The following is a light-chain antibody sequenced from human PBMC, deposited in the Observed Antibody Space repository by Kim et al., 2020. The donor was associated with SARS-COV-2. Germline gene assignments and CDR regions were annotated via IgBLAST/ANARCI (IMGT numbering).Light chain of an antibody. CDR1: RLGDKY. Sequence: SYELTQPPSVSVSPGQTATITCSGHRLGDKYASWYQQKPGQTPVVVIYQDDKRPSGIPERFSGSNSGNTATLTISGAQPVDEADYYCQGWDSDTMFFGGGTKVTVL. V-gene: IGLV3-1*01. J-gene: IGLJ2*01. CDR2: QDD. CDR3: QGWDSDTMF.